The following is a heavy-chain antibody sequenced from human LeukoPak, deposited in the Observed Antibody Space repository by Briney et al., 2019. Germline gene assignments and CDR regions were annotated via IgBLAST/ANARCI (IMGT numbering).Heavy chain of an antibody. CDR2: IYYSGST. V-gene: IGHV4-59*01. D-gene: IGHD2-15*01. J-gene: IGHJ4*02. CDR1: GGSISSYY. Sequence: SETLSLTCTVSGGSISSYYWSWIRQPPGKGLEWIGYIYYSGSTNYNPSLKSRVTISVDASKNQFSLKLSSVTAADTAVYYCARERRGCSGGSCYEDYWGQGTLVTVSS. CDR3: ARERRGCSGGSCYEDY.